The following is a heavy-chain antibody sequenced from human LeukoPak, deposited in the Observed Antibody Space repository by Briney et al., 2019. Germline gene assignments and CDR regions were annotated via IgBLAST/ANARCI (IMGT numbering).Heavy chain of an antibody. Sequence: GGPLRLSCAASGFTVSSNYMSWVRQAPGKGLEWVSVIYSGGSTYYADSVKGRFTISRDNSKNTLYLQMNSLRAEDTAVYYCARDSNYYRAFDYWGQGTLVTVSS. CDR2: IYSGGST. CDR1: GFTVSSNY. V-gene: IGHV3-66*01. J-gene: IGHJ4*02. D-gene: IGHD1-26*01. CDR3: ARDSNYYRAFDY.